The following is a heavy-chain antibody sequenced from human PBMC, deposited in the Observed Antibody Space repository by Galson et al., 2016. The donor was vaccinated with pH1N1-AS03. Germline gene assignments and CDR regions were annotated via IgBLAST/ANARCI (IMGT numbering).Heavy chain of an antibody. D-gene: IGHD3-3*01. V-gene: IGHV3-48*03. CDR3: VRGEPYYYERRKYFAFLV. J-gene: IGHJ3*01. Sequence: SLRLSCAASGFTFGDFEMNWIRQAPGKGLEWVAYISSSGDTIKYGDYVKGRVTIARDTVKASLYLQMASLRVEDTDLYYCVRGEPYYYERRKYFAFLVWCQGTTVIVSS. CDR1: GFTFGDFE. CDR2: ISSSGDTI.